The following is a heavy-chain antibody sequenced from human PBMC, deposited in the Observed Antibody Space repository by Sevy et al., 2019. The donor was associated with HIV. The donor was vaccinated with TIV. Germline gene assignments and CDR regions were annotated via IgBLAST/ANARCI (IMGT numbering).Heavy chain of an antibody. V-gene: IGHV3-7*01. CDR3: ARVLRFLEWLLYHDAFDI. D-gene: IGHD3-3*01. CDR2: IKQDGSGK. J-gene: IGHJ3*02. Sequence: GGSLRLSCAASGFTFSSYWMSWVRQAPGKGLEWVANIKQDGSGKYYVDSVKGRFTISRDNAKNSLYLQMNSLRAEDTAVYYCARVLRFLEWLLYHDAFDIWGQGTMVTVSS. CDR1: GFTFSSYW.